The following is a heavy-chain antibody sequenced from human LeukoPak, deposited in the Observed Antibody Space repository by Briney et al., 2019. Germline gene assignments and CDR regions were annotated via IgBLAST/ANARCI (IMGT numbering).Heavy chain of an antibody. CDR2: INIDGTST. D-gene: IGHD1/OR15-1a*01. Sequence: QPGASLRLSCAASGFTFSSYWMHWVRQDPSKGLVWVSRINIDGTSTAYADSVKGRFTVSRDNAKNTLYLQMDSLRAEDTAVYFCIRDRGWNRFDYGGQGTLVTVSS. J-gene: IGHJ4*02. CDR1: GFTFSSYW. V-gene: IGHV3-74*01. CDR3: IRDRGWNRFDY.